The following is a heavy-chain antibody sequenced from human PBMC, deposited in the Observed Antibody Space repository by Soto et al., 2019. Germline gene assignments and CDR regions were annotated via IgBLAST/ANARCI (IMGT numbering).Heavy chain of an antibody. V-gene: IGHV3-33*01. D-gene: IGHD7-27*01. J-gene: IGHJ4*02. CDR3: ARVGPLTGDLCDY. CDR2: IWYDGSNK. Sequence: GGSLRLSCAASGFTFSSYGMHWVRQAPGKGLEWVAVIWYDGSNKYYADSVKGRFTVSRDNSKNTLYLQMNSLRAEDTAVYYCARVGPLTGDLCDYWGQGTLVTVSS. CDR1: GFTFSSYG.